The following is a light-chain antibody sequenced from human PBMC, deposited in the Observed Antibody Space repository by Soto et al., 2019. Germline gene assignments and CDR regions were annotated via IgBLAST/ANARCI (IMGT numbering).Light chain of an antibody. V-gene: IGKV3-15*01. Sequence: EIVITQSPATLSVSPVGRATLSCRARQSVSSYLAWYQQRPGQPPRLLNYRASTRATGIPDRFSGSGSGTEFSVTISSLQSEDFAVYYCQQYSTWPPRYTFGQGTKLEI. CDR3: QQYSTWPPRYT. CDR2: RAS. J-gene: IGKJ2*01. CDR1: QSVSSY.